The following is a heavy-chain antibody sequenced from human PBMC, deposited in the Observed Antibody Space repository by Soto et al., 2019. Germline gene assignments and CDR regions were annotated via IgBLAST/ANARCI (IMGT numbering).Heavy chain of an antibody. Sequence: ASVKVSCKASGYTFTSYGISWVRQAPGQGLEWGGWISSYNGNTNYAQKLQGRVTMTTDTSTSTAYMELRSLRSDDTAVYYCARDHGNYYVNWFDPWGQGTQVTVSS. CDR3: ARDHGNYYVNWFDP. CDR2: ISSYNGNT. V-gene: IGHV1-18*01. J-gene: IGHJ5*02. CDR1: GYTFTSYG. D-gene: IGHD3-10*02.